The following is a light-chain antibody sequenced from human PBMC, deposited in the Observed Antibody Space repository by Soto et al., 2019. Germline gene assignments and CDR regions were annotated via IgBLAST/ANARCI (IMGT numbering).Light chain of an antibody. Sequence: QSVLTQPPSVSGAPGQRVTISCTGGSSNIGAGFDVHWYQHLPRTAPKLLIYGNNNRPSGVPDRFSGSKSGTSASLAITGLQAEDEADYYCQSYDSSLSGVAFGGGTKLTVL. J-gene: IGLJ2*01. CDR1: SSNIGAGFD. CDR2: GNN. CDR3: QSYDSSLSGVA. V-gene: IGLV1-40*01.